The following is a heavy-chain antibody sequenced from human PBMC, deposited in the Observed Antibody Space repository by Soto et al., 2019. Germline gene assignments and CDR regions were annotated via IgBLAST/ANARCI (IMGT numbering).Heavy chain of an antibody. CDR3: ARDGYCSGGSCYSVPVFDY. J-gene: IGHJ4*02. CDR1: GFTFSSYG. Sequence: QVQLVESGGGVVQPGRSLRLSCAASGFTFSSYGMHWVRQAPGKGLEWVAVIWYDGSNKYYADSVKGRFTISRDNSKNTLXLXMNSLRXXXTXVXYCARDGYCSGGSCYSVPVFDYWGQGTLVTVSS. V-gene: IGHV3-33*01. CDR2: IWYDGSNK. D-gene: IGHD2-15*01.